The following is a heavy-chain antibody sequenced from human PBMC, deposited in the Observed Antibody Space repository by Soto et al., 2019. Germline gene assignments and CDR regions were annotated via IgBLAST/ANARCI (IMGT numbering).Heavy chain of an antibody. V-gene: IGHV3-23*04. CDR3: AKDQQYQLLWTFDY. CDR2: MSGSGGRT. Sequence: AELVESGGLAAPPGVPLTLSCAASGFLLRSYAVSWRRQAPDQGVAWVTAMSGSGGRTYYADCVKARFTISRDNSKNTLYLQMNSLRAEDTAVYYCAKDQQYQLLWTFDYWGQGTLVTVSS. D-gene: IGHD2-2*01. CDR1: GFLLRSYA. J-gene: IGHJ4*02.